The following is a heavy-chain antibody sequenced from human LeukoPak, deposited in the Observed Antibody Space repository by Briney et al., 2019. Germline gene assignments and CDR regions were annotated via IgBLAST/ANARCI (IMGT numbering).Heavy chain of an antibody. V-gene: IGHV3-23*01. J-gene: IGHJ4*02. CDR1: GFTFSSYA. Sequence: GGSLRLSCAASGFTFSSYAMSWVRQAPGKGLEWVSAISGSGGSTYYTDSVKGRFTISRENAKNSLYLQTNSLRAGDTAVYYCARAREDTVLDYWGQGTLVTVSS. CDR3: ARAREDTVLDY. CDR2: ISGSGGST. D-gene: IGHD1-26*01.